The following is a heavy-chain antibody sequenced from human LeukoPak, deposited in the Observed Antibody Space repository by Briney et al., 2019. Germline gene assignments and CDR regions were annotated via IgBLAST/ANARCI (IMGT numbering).Heavy chain of an antibody. Sequence: GGSLRLSCAASGFTVSSNYMNWVRQAPGKGLEWVSVIYSGGSTYYADSVKGRFTISRDNSKNTLYLQMNSLRAEDTAVYYCVAPLAGYWGQGTLVTVSS. CDR2: IYSGGST. CDR3: VAPLAGY. J-gene: IGHJ4*02. V-gene: IGHV3-53*01. D-gene: IGHD3-3*02. CDR1: GFTVSSNY.